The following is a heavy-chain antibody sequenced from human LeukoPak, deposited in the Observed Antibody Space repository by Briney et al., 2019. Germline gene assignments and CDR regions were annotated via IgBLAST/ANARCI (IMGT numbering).Heavy chain of an antibody. J-gene: IGHJ6*03. CDR2: IIPIFATA. CDR3: ARGGNGYNDYYYYYMDV. Sequence: ASVKLSCTASGGTFSSFAISWVRQAPGQGLECMGEIIPIFATANYAQKFQGRVTITTDESTSTAYMELSSLRSEDTAVYYYARGGNGYNDYYYYYMDVWGKGTTVTVSS. CDR1: GGTFSSFA. V-gene: IGHV1-69*05. D-gene: IGHD5-24*01.